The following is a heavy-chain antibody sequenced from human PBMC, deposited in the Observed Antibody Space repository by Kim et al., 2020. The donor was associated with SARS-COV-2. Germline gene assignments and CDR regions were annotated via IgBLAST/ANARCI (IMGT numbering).Heavy chain of an antibody. D-gene: IGHD6-19*01. Sequence: EGGTKYYADSVKGRFTISRDNSKSTVYLEMNSLRAEDTAVYYCARDLAVGWGQGTLVTVSS. J-gene: IGHJ4*02. CDR3: ARDLAVG. CDR2: EGGTK. V-gene: IGHV3-33*01.